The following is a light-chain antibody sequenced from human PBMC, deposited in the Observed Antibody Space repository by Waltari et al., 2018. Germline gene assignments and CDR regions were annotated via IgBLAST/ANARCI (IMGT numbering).Light chain of an antibody. CDR1: QSGNDIY. V-gene: IGKV3-20*01. CDR2: GAS. CDR3: QHLDTSWT. J-gene: IGKJ1*01. Sequence: ELVLTQSPVTLSLSPGERATLSCRASQSGNDIYLAWYQQKVGQPPRLLIYGASSRATGIPDRFSGSGSGKDFTLTISRLEPEDFAVYYCQHLDTSWTFGQGTKVEIK.